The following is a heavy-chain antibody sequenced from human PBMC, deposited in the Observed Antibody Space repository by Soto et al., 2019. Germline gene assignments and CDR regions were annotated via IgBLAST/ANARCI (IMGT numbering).Heavy chain of an antibody. J-gene: IGHJ4*02. CDR2: IFHDGST. Sequence: QVQLVESGGGLVKPGGSLRLSCTASGFTFDDYYMSWIRRAPGKGLEWIGEIFHDGSTNYNPSLKSRVTMSVDKSKNYFSLELTSVTAADTALYYCARDEYNDSSDWGQGTLVTVSS. V-gene: IGHV4-4*02. CDR1: GFTFDDYYM. D-gene: IGHD1-1*01. CDR3: ARDEYNDSSD.